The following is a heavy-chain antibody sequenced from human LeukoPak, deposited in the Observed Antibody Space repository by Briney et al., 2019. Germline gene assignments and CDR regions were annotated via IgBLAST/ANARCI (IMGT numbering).Heavy chain of an antibody. D-gene: IGHD3-22*01. V-gene: IGHV4-39*02. CDR1: GGSISSSSYY. CDR2: IYYSGST. Sequence: PSETLSLTCTVSGGSISSSSYYWGWIRQPPGKGLEWIGSIYYSGSTYYNPSLKSRVTISVDTSKNQFSLKLSSVTAADTAVYYCVRDLKVVVIYLVSDAFDIWGQGTMVTVSS. CDR3: VRDLKVVVIYLVSDAFDI. J-gene: IGHJ3*02.